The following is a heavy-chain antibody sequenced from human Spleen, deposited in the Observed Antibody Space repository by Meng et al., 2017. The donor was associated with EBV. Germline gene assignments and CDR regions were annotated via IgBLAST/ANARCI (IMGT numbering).Heavy chain of an antibody. V-gene: IGHV4-61*01. Sequence: QVQLQESGPGLVKPSETLSLTCAVSGGSVSSGSYCWSWIRQPPGKGLEWIGYIHNSGSTNYNPSLESRVIISVDTSKNRFSLKLSSVTAADTAVYYCARADYDILTGYLTLFDYWGQGALVTVSS. CDR2: IHNSGST. CDR3: ARADYDILTGYLTLFDY. J-gene: IGHJ4*02. CDR1: GGSVSSGSYC. D-gene: IGHD3-9*01.